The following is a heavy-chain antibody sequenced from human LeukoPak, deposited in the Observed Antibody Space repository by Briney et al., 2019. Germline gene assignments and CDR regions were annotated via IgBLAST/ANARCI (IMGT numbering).Heavy chain of an antibody. D-gene: IGHD6-19*01. Sequence: PGGSLRLSCTASGFTFSNYGMHWVRQAPGKGLEWGAVIWSDGSNKYYADSVKGRFTISRDNSKNTLYLQMKRLRAEDTALYYCAKDPIYSSGWYYFDYWGQGTLVTVSS. CDR2: IWSDGSNK. CDR1: GFTFSNYG. J-gene: IGHJ4*02. V-gene: IGHV3-33*06. CDR3: AKDPIYSSGWYYFDY.